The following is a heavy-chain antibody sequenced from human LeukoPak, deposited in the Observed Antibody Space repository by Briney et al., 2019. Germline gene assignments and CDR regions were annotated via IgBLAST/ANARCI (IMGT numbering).Heavy chain of an antibody. J-gene: IGHJ4*02. V-gene: IGHV3-30*18. CDR3: AKLSILTPGTSDY. CDR2: ISYDGGNK. D-gene: IGHD3-9*01. Sequence: GGSLRLSCAASGFTFSSYGMHWVRQAPGKGLEWVAVISYDGGNKYYADSVKGRFTISRDNSKNTLYLQMNSLRAEDTAVYYCAKLSILTPGTSDYWGQGTLVTVSS. CDR1: GFTFSSYG.